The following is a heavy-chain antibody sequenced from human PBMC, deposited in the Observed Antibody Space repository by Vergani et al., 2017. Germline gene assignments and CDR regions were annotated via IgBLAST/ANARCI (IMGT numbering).Heavy chain of an antibody. J-gene: IGHJ5*01. CDR1: GFSFNSYW. D-gene: IGHD2-8*01. CDR2: IKSNWSIT. V-gene: IGHV3-74*03. CDR3: ARARCIESCYMSKLLDS. Sequence: EVQLLQSGGGFFQPGGSLRLSCSASGFSFNSYWMHWVRQVPGKGLLWVSRIKSNWSITAYADSVKGRFTISRDNAQNKLYLQMNSLSVEDTGVYYCARARCIESCYMSKLLDSWVEGTLVTVSS.